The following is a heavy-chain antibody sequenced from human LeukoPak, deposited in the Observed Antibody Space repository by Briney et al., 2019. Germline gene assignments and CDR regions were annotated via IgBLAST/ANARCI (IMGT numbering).Heavy chain of an antibody. J-gene: IGHJ4*02. CDR1: GGSFSGYY. CDR3: ARASWWLRPIYFDY. Sequence: SETLSLTCAVYGGSFSGYYWSWIRQPPGKGLEWIGEINHSGSTNYNPSLKSRVTIPVDTSKNQFPLKLSSVTAADTAVYYCARASWWLRPIYFDYWGQGTLVTVSS. D-gene: IGHD5-12*01. V-gene: IGHV4-34*01. CDR2: INHSGST.